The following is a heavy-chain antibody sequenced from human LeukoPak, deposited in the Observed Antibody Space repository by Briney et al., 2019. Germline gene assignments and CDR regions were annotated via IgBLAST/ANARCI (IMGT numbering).Heavy chain of an antibody. CDR3: ARDRGHELERLVGDAFDI. J-gene: IGHJ3*02. D-gene: IGHD1-1*01. V-gene: IGHV3-21*01. CDR2: ISSSSSYI. CDR1: GFTFSSYS. Sequence: AGGSLRLSCAASGFTFSSYSMNWVRQAPGKGLEWVSSISSSSSYIYYADSVKGRFTISRDNAKNSLYLQMNSLRAEDTAVYYCARDRGHELERLVGDAFDIWGQGTMVTVSS.